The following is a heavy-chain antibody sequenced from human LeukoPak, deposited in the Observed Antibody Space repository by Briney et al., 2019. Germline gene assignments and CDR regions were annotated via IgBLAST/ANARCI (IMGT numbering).Heavy chain of an antibody. CDR2: IIPIFGTA. V-gene: IGHV1-69*06. CDR1: GGTFSSYA. CDR3: ARGDLTLGRVFGMAFDI. Sequence: SVKVSCKASGGTFSSYAISWVRQAPGQGLEWMGGIIPIFGTANYAQKFQGRVTITADKSTSTAYMELSSLRSEDTAVYYCARGDLTLGRVFGMAFDIWGQGTMVTVSS. D-gene: IGHD3-16*01. J-gene: IGHJ3*02.